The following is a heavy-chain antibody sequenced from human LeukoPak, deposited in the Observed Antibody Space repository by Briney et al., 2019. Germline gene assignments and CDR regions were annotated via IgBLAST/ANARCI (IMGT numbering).Heavy chain of an antibody. V-gene: IGHV1-2*04. J-gene: IGHJ4*02. Sequence: ASVKVSCKASGYTFTGYYMHWVRQAPGRGLEWMGWINPNSGGTNYAQKFQGWVTMTRDTSISTAYMELSRLRSDDTAVYYCARGSIESGSYYYYFDYWGQGTLVTVSS. CDR2: INPNSGGT. D-gene: IGHD1-26*01. CDR3: ARGSIESGSYYYYFDY. CDR1: GYTFTGYY.